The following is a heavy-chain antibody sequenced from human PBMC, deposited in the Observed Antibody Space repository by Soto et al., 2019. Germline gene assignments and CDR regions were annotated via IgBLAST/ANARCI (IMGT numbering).Heavy chain of an antibody. CDR2: MYHSGST. V-gene: IGHV4-30-2*01. CDR1: GGSISSDGYS. CDR3: ARVQGY. Sequence: SETLSLTCAVSGGSISSDGYSWSWIRQPPGKGLEWIGYMYHSGSTYYNPSLKSRVTISIDRSKNQFSLKLSSVTAADTAVYYCARVQGYWGQGILVTVSS. J-gene: IGHJ4*02. D-gene: IGHD1-1*01.